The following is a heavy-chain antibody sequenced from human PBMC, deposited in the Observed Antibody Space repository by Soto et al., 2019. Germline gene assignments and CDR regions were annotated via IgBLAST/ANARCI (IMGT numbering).Heavy chain of an antibody. CDR2: ISSSSSYI. V-gene: IGHV3-21*01. J-gene: IGHJ5*02. CDR1: GFTFSSYS. D-gene: IGHD6-19*01. CDR3: ARDLVKQWLVNWFDP. Sequence: EVQLVESGGGLVKPGGSLRLSCAASGFTFSSYSMSWVRQAPGKGLEWVSSISSSSSYIYYADSVKGRFTISRDNAKNSLYLQMNSLRAEDTAVYYCARDLVKQWLVNWFDPWGQGTLVTVSS.